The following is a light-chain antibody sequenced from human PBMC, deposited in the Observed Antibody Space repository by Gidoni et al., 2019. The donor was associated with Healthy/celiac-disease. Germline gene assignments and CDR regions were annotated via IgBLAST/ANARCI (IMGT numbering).Light chain of an antibody. Sequence: DIVMTQSPLSLPVTPGEPASISCRSSQSLLHSNGYNYLDWYLQKPGHSPQLLIYLGSNRASGVPDRFSGSGSGTDFTLKISRVEAEDVGVYYCMQALQTPKYTFXQXTKLEIK. J-gene: IGKJ2*01. V-gene: IGKV2-28*01. CDR2: LGS. CDR3: MQALQTPKYT. CDR1: QSLLHSNGYNY.